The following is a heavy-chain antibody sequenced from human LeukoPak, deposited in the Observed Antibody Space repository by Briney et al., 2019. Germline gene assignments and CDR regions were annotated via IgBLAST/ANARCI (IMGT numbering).Heavy chain of an antibody. J-gene: IGHJ4*02. Sequence: GGSLRLSCAASGFTFSSYSMNWVRQAPGKGLEGVSSISSSSSYKYYADSVKGRFTISRDNAKNSRYLQMNRLRAEDTAVYYCALWHSSSWYYFDYCGQGTLVTVSS. CDR1: GFTFSSYS. D-gene: IGHD6-13*01. V-gene: IGHV3-21*01. CDR2: ISSSSSYK. CDR3: ALWHSSSWYYFDY.